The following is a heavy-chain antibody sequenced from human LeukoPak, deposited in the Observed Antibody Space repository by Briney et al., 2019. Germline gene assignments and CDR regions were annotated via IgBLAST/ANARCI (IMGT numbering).Heavy chain of an antibody. V-gene: IGHV1-8*01. D-gene: IGHD3-9*01. CDR3: ARGLILYYDILTGYLSQRPLYNGNWFDP. J-gene: IGHJ5*02. Sequence: ASVKVSCKASGYTFTSYDINWVRQATGQGLEWMGWMNPNSGNTGYAQKFQGRVTMTRNTSISTAYMELSSLRSEDTAVYYCARGLILYYDILTGYLSQRPLYNGNWFDPWGQGTLVTVSS. CDR1: GYTFTSYD. CDR2: MNPNSGNT.